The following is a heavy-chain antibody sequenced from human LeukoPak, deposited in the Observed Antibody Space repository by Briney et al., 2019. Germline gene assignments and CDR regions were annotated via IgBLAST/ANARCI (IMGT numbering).Heavy chain of an antibody. CDR3: ARVPRSSTSRSYNWDGGFDY. CDR1: GGSISSSSYY. Sequence: SETLSLTCTVSGGSISSSSYYWGWIRQPPGKGLEWIGSIYYSGSTYYNPSLKSRVTISVDTSKNQFSLKLSSVTAADTAVYYCARVPRSSTSRSYNWDGGFDYWGQGTLVTVSS. V-gene: IGHV4-39*07. D-gene: IGHD2-2*01. J-gene: IGHJ4*02. CDR2: IYYSGST.